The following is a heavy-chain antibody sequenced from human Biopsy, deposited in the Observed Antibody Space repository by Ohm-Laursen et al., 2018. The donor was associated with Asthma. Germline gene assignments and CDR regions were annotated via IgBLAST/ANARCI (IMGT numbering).Heavy chain of an antibody. Sequence: SLRLSCTASGFVFRSHAMHWVRQAPGKGLEWVAVVSYDGGVAHYADSMKGRFTISRDNAKSTLYLQMNRLRTDDTAVYYCAKRRGYSDLTDFDRWGQGTLVTVSS. CDR1: GFVFRSHA. D-gene: IGHD3-3*01. J-gene: IGHJ4*02. CDR2: VSYDGGVA. CDR3: AKRRGYSDLTDFDR. V-gene: IGHV3-30*18.